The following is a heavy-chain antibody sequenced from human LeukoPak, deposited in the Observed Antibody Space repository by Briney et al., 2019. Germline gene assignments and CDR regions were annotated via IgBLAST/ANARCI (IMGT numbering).Heavy chain of an antibody. Sequence: PSETLSLTCTVSGGSISSYYWSWIRQPPGKGLEWIGYIYHSGSTKYNPSLKSRVTISVDTSKNQFSLKMSSVTAADTAVYYCARDPWEPTNYFDYWGQGTLVTVSS. V-gene: IGHV4-59*01. CDR1: GGSISSYY. CDR3: ARDPWEPTNYFDY. J-gene: IGHJ4*02. CDR2: IYHSGST. D-gene: IGHD1-26*01.